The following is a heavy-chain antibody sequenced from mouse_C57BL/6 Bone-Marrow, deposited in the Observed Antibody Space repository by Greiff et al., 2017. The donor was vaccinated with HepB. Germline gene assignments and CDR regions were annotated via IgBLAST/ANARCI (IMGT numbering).Heavy chain of an antibody. Sequence: EVQVVESGGDLVKPGGSLKLSCAVSGFTFSSYGMSWVRQTPDKRLEWVATISSGGSYTYYPDSVKGRFTISRDNAKNTLYLQMSSLKSEDTAMYYCARHTGYDFDYWGQGTTLTVSS. V-gene: IGHV5-6*01. D-gene: IGHD2-2*01. CDR1: GFTFSSYG. CDR2: ISSGGSYT. CDR3: ARHTGYDFDY. J-gene: IGHJ2*01.